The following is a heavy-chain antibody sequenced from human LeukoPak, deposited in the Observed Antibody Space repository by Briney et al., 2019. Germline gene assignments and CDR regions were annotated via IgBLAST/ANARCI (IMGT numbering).Heavy chain of an antibody. D-gene: IGHD2-15*01. CDR1: GGSFSGYY. J-gene: IGHJ1*01. V-gene: IGHV4-34*01. Sequence: KSSETLSLPCAVYGGSFSGYYWSWIRQPPGKGREWIGEINHSGSTNYNPSLKSRVTISVDTSKNQFSLKLSSVTAADTAVYYCARRLIGYCSGGSCYSGYFQHWGQGTLVTVSS. CDR2: INHSGST. CDR3: ARRLIGYCSGGSCYSGYFQH.